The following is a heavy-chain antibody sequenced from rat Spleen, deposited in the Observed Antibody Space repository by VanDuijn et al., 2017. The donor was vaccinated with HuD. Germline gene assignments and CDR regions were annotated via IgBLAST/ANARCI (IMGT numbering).Heavy chain of an antibody. CDR3: ARRRTGYYFDH. CDR1: GVTFSNYG. D-gene: IGHD1-11*01. CDR2: ISIGSDII. J-gene: IGHJ2*01. Sequence: EVQLVESGGGLVQPGKSLKLSCEGSGVTFSNYGMAWVRQAPTKGLEWVASISIGSDIIYFRDSLKGRFTISRDNAKNTLYLQMDSLGSEDSATYYCARRRTGYYFDHWGQGVTVTVSS. V-gene: IGHV5S13*01.